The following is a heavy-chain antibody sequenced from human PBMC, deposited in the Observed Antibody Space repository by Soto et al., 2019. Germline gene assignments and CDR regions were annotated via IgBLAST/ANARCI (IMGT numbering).Heavy chain of an antibody. Sequence: GGSLRLSCAASGFTVSSNYMSWVRQAPGKGLEWVSVIYSGGSTYYADSVKGRFTISRDNSKNTLYLQMNSLRAEDTAVYYCARASETERAFYMDVWGKGTTVTVSS. CDR1: GFTVSSNY. J-gene: IGHJ6*03. V-gene: IGHV3-66*01. CDR3: ARASETERAFYMDV. D-gene: IGHD1-1*01. CDR2: IYSGGST.